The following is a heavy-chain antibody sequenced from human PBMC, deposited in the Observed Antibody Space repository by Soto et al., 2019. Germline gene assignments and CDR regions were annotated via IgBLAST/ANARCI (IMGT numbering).Heavy chain of an antibody. D-gene: IGHD3-22*01. CDR2: ISAGSIYI. V-gene: IGHV3-21*01. CDR3: DRVRVEGYYESGGYSL. CDR1: GFSFSSYT. Sequence: GGSLRLSXEASGFSFSSYTMNWVRQAPGKGLEWVSSISAGSIYIYYPDSVKGRFTISRDNAKNSLYLQMNSLRADDTAVYYSDRVRVEGYYESGGYSLWGQGTLVTGSS. J-gene: IGHJ4*02.